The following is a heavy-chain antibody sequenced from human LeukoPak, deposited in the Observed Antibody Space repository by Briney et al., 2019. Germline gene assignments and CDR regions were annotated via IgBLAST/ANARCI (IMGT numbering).Heavy chain of an antibody. V-gene: IGHV4-39*01. CDR1: GGSISSSSYY. J-gene: IGHJ4*02. D-gene: IGHD6-13*01. Sequence: SETLSLTCTVSGGSISSSSYYWGWIRQPPGKGLEWIGSIYYSGSTYYNPSLKSRVTISVDTSKNQFSLKLSSVTAADTAVYYCARVEDSSPFYYFDYWGQGTLVTVSS. CDR2: IYYSGST. CDR3: ARVEDSSPFYYFDY.